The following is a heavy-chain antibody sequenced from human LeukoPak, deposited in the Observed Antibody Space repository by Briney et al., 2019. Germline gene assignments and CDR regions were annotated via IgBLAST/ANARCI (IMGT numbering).Heavy chain of an antibody. CDR3: ARSSSSWHPDYYYYYGMDV. D-gene: IGHD6-13*01. Sequence: SQTLSLTCTVSGGSISSGGYYWSWIRQHPGKGLEWIGYIYYSGSTYYNPSLKSRVTISVDASKNQFSLKLSSVTAADTAVYYCARSSSSWHPDYYYYYGMDVWGQGTTVTVSS. CDR2: IYYSGST. CDR1: GGSISSGGYY. V-gene: IGHV4-31*03. J-gene: IGHJ6*02.